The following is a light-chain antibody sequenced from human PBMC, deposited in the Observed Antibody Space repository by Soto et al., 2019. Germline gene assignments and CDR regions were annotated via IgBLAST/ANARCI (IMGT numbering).Light chain of an antibody. V-gene: IGKV3-20*01. J-gene: IGKJ1*01. CDR2: GAS. CDR1: QSVTNTY. Sequence: EIVLTQSPGTLSLSPGERGTLSCRASQSVTNTYLAWYQQKPGQAPRLLIYGASSRATGIPDRFSGSGSGIDFTLTIRRLEPEDLAVYYCQQYGSSPWTFGQGTKVEIK. CDR3: QQYGSSPWT.